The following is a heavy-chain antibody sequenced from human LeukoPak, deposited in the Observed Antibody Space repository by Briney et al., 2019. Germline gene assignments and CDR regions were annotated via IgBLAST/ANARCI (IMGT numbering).Heavy chain of an antibody. V-gene: IGHV4-34*01. CDR2: INHSGST. D-gene: IGHD3-3*01. CDR3: ARSITIFGVVIMFDY. CDR1: GGSFSGYY. Sequence: SETLSLTCAVYGGSFSGYYWSWIRQPPGKGLEWIGEINHSGSTNYNPSLKSRVTISVDTSKNQLSLKLSSVTAADTAVYYCARSITIFGVVIMFDYWGQGTLVTVSS. J-gene: IGHJ4*02.